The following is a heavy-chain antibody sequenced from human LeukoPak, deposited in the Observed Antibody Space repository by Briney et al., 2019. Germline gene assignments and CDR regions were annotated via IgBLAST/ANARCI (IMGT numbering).Heavy chain of an antibody. V-gene: IGHV4-34*01. D-gene: IGHD3-10*01. J-gene: IGHJ6*03. CDR1: GGSFSGYY. CDR3: ARGVTMVRGGRPYYYMDV. Sequence: SETLSLTCAVYGGSFSGYYWSWIRQPPGKGLEWIGEINHSGSTNYNPSLKSRVTISGDTSKNQFSLKLSSVTAADTAVYYCARGVTMVRGGRPYYYMDVWGKGTTVTVSS. CDR2: INHSGST.